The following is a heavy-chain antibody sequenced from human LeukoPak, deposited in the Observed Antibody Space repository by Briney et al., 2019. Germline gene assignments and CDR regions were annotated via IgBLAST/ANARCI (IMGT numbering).Heavy chain of an antibody. J-gene: IGHJ4*02. V-gene: IGHV1-18*01. CDR3: ARGLGYCSGGTCPNDY. D-gene: IGHD2-15*01. CDR1: GYTFTSYG. CDR2: ISAYNGNT. Sequence: GASVKVSCKASGYTFTSYGISWVRQAPGQGLEWMGWISAYNGNTNYAQKLQGRVTMTTDTSTSTAYMELRSLTSDDTAIYYCARGLGYCSGGTCPNDYWGQGTLVTVSS.